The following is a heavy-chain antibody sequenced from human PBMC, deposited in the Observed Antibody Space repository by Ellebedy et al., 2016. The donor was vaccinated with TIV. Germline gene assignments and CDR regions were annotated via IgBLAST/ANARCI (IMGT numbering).Heavy chain of an antibody. CDR1: GFIFSNYA. CDR3: VKDGTYLVVTYDY. J-gene: IGHJ4*02. Sequence: GGSLRLSXAASGFIFSNYALHWVRQAPGKGLEYVSAISSNGGTTHYADSVKGRFTISRDNSKNTLYLQMSSLRAEDTAVYYCVKDGTYLVVTYDYWGQGTLVTVSS. D-gene: IGHD2-21*02. V-gene: IGHV3-64D*06. CDR2: ISSNGGTT.